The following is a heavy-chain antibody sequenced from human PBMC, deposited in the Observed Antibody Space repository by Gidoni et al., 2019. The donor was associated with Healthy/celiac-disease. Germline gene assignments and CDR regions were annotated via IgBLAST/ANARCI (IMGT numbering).Heavy chain of an antibody. Sequence: QLQLQQSGPGLVKPSQTLTLTCSISGDRVSGNSAAWKWIRQSPSRGLEWLGRTYYMSKWYNDYAVSVKSRTTINPDTSKHQFSLQLNSVTPEDTAVYYCARVGAWAFDIWGQGTMVTVSS. J-gene: IGHJ3*02. V-gene: IGHV6-1*01. D-gene: IGHD1-26*01. CDR3: ARVGAWAFDI. CDR2: TYYMSKWYN. CDR1: GDRVSGNSAA.